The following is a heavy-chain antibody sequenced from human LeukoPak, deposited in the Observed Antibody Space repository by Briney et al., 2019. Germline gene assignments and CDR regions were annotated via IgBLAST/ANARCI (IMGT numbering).Heavy chain of an antibody. CDR1: GYTLTELS. CDR2: FDPEDGET. V-gene: IGHV1-24*01. Sequence: ASVKVSCKVSGYTLTELSMHWVRQAPGKGLEWMGGFDPEDGETIYAQKFQGRVTMTEATSTDTAYMELSSLRSEDTAVYYCARDLTHRRNYDNSGYQIVPAFWGQGTLVTVSS. CDR3: ARDLTHRRNYDNSGYQIVPAF. J-gene: IGHJ4*02. D-gene: IGHD3-22*01.